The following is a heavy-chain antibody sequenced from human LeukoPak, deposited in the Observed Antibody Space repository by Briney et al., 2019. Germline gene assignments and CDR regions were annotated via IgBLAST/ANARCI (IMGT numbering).Heavy chain of an antibody. J-gene: IGHJ4*02. CDR1: GFTFSSYA. Sequence: GGSLRLSCAASGFTFSSYAITWVRQAPGKGLEWVSAVSSNGAKTYYADSVKGRFTISRDNYKNMVFLQMNSLRAEDTAVYFCAKGTLGHCNGASCYPLDYWGQGTLVTVSS. CDR2: VSSNGAKT. D-gene: IGHD2-15*01. V-gene: IGHV3-23*01. CDR3: AKGTLGHCNGASCYPLDY.